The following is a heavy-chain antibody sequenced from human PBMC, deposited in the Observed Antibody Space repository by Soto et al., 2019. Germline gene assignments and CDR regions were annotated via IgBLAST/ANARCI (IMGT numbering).Heavy chain of an antibody. V-gene: IGHV1-69*13. J-gene: IGHJ4*02. Sequence: ASVKVSCKASGGTFSSYAISWVRQAPGQGLEWMGGIIPIFGPANYAQKFQGRVTITADESTSTAYMELSSLRSEDTAVYYCARNPNTVTTFDYWGQGTLVTVSS. CDR1: GGTFSSYA. CDR2: IIPIFGPA. CDR3: ARNPNTVTTFDY. D-gene: IGHD4-17*01.